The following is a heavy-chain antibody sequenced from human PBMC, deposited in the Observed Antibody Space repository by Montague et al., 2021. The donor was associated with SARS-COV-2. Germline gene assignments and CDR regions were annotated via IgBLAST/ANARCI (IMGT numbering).Heavy chain of an antibody. D-gene: IGHD6-13*01. Sequence: SETLSLTCSRLGSWYTGADRKSTRLNPSHTRNSYAEFSQKKSTNYNPSLKSRVTISVDTSKKQFSLKLTSVTAADTSVYYCVRGPLYSSSYYSLPTLDQRHSGYFDIWGRGTLVTVSS. CDR1: GSWYTGAD. CDR3: VRGPLYSSSYYSLPTLDQRHSGYFDI. J-gene: IGHJ2*01. V-gene: IGHV4-34*01. CDR2: FSQKKST.